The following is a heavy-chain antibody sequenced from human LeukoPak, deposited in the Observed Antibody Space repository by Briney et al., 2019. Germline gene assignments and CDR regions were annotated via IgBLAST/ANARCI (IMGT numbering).Heavy chain of an antibody. CDR1: GGSISSYY. D-gene: IGHD3-9*01. CDR3: ARSGQLRYFDWLYFDY. V-gene: IGHV4-59*08. CDR2: IYYSGST. J-gene: IGHJ4*02. Sequence: SETLSLTCTVSGGSISSYYWSWIRQPPGKGLEWVGYIYYSGSTNYNPSLKSRVTISVDRSKNQFSLKLSSVTAADTAVYYCARSGQLRYFDWLYFDYWGQGTLVTVSS.